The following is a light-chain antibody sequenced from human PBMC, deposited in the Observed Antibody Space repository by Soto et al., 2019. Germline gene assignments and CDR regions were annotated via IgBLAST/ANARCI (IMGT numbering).Light chain of an antibody. J-gene: IGKJ1*01. CDR3: QQSDSTPPT. Sequence: EIVMTQSPATLSVSPGERATLSCRASQSVSSNLAWYQQKPGQAPRLLIYGASTRATGIPARFSGSGSGTEFTLTISSLQSEDFAVYYCQQSDSTPPTFGQGTKVEIK. V-gene: IGKV3-15*01. CDR2: GAS. CDR1: QSVSSN.